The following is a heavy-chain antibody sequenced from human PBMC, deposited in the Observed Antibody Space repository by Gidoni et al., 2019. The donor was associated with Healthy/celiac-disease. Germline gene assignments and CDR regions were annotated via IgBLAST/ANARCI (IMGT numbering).Heavy chain of an antibody. CDR1: GFTFSSYC. J-gene: IGHJ4*02. D-gene: IGHD3-16*02. V-gene: IGHV3-33*01. CDR3: ARDQSPRYVWGSYRSPDY. CDR2: IWYDGSNK. Sequence: QVQLVESGGGVVQPGRSLRLSCAASGFTFSSYCRHWVRQAPGKGLEWVAVIWYDGSNKYYADSVKGRFTISRDNSKNTLYLQMNSLRAEDTAVYYCARDQSPRYVWGSYRSPDYWGQGTLVTVSS.